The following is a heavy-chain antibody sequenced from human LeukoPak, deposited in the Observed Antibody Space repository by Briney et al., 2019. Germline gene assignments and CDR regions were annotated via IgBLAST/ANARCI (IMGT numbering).Heavy chain of an antibody. V-gene: IGHV3-21*01. D-gene: IGHD5-12*01. Sequence: GGSLRLSCAASGFTFSVYSMNWVRQAPGKGLEWVSSISSSSSYIYYAGSVKGRFTISRDNAKNSQYLQMNSLRAEDTAVYYCARDPWTNSDYDGFDYWGQGTLVTVSS. CDR2: ISSSSSYI. CDR1: GFTFSVYS. CDR3: ARDPWTNSDYDGFDY. J-gene: IGHJ4*02.